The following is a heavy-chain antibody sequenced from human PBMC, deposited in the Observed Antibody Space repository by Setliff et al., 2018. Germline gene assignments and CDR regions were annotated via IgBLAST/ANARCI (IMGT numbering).Heavy chain of an antibody. CDR3: AGDPPNSGWSFDY. V-gene: IGHV3-7*01. CDR2: IKQDGSEK. J-gene: IGHJ4*02. CDR1: GFSFSNYW. D-gene: IGHD6-19*01. Sequence: GGSLRLSCVASGFSFSNYWMNWVRKAPGKGLEWVANIKQDGSEKNYVDSVKGRFTISRDNAMNSLYLQMNSLRVADTAVYYCAGDPPNSGWSFDYWGQGTLVTVSS.